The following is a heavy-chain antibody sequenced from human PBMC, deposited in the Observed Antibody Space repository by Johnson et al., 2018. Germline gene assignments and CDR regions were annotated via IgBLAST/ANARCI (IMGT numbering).Heavy chain of an antibody. CDR3: AGGTSRDMDV. V-gene: IGHV1-8*02. CDR1: GGTFSSYA. J-gene: IGHJ6*03. Sequence: QVQLVESGAEVKKPGSSVKVSCKASGGTFSSYAISWVRQATGQGLEWMGWMNPNSGNTGYAQKFQGRVTMTRNTSISTAYMELGSLRSEDTAGYYCAGGTSRDMDVWGKGTTVTVSS. CDR2: MNPNSGNT.